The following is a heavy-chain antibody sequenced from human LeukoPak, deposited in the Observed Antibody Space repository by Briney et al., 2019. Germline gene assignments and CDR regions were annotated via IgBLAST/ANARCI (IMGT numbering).Heavy chain of an antibody. Sequence: GASVKVSCKASGYTFTSYGISWVRQAPGQGLEWMGWISAYNGNTNYAQKLQGRVTMTTDTSMSTAYMELRSLRSDDTAVYYCARPHYDFWSGYPDYWGQGTLVTVSS. D-gene: IGHD3-3*01. CDR3: ARPHYDFWSGYPDY. CDR1: GYTFTSYG. V-gene: IGHV1-18*01. CDR2: ISAYNGNT. J-gene: IGHJ4*02.